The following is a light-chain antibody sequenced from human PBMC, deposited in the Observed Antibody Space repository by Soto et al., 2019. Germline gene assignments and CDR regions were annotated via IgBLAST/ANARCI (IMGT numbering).Light chain of an antibody. CDR3: QQYGSSPPVYT. V-gene: IGKV3-20*01. CDR2: GAS. CDR1: KSVGSGY. J-gene: IGKJ2*01. Sequence: EIVLPQPPGTLSLSPGEGAPPPSRASKSVGSGYLAWNQQKPGQAPRLLIYGASSRATAIPDRFSGSGSGTDFTLTISRLEPEDFAVYYCQQYGSSPPVYTFGQGTKLEIK.